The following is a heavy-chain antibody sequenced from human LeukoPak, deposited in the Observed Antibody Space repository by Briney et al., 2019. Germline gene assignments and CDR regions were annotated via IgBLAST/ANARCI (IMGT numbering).Heavy chain of an antibody. CDR1: GFTFSTYG. V-gene: IGHV3-23*01. Sequence: PGGSLRLSCAASGFTFSTYGMSWVRQAPGKGLEWVSAISGSGGSTYYADSVKGRFTISRDNSKNTLYLQMNSLRAEDTAVYYCAKSPYSSTWTSHFDSWGQGTLVTVSS. J-gene: IGHJ4*02. CDR3: AKSPYSSTWTSHFDS. CDR2: ISGSGGST. D-gene: IGHD6-13*01.